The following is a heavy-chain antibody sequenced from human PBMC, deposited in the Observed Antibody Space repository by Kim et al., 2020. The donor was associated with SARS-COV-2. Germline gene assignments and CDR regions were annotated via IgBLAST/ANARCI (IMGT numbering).Heavy chain of an antibody. CDR1: GGSISSGDYY. CDR3: ARVVRGLLDY. CDR2: IYYSGSA. V-gene: IGHV4-30-4*01. J-gene: IGHJ4*02. D-gene: IGHD3-10*01. Sequence: SETLSLTCTVSGGSISSGDYYWSWIRQPPGKGLEWIGYIYYSGSAYYNPSLKSRITISVDTSKNQFPLKLSSATAADTASYYCARVVRGLLDYWGQGALV.